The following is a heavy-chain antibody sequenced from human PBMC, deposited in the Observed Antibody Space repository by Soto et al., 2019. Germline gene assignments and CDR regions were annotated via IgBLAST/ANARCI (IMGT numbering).Heavy chain of an antibody. V-gene: IGHV1-3*01. J-gene: IGHJ4*02. D-gene: IGHD6-13*01. CDR3: ARALAAAGTEWAFDY. CDR2: INAGNGNT. CDR1: GYTFTSYA. Sequence: GASVKVSCKASGYTFTSYAMHWVRQAPGQRLEWMGWINAGNGNTKYSQKFQGRVTITRDTSASTAYMELSSLRSEDTAVYYCARALAAAGTEWAFDYWGQGTLVTVSS.